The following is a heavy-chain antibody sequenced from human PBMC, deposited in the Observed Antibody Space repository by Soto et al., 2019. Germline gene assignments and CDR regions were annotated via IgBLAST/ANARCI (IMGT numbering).Heavy chain of an antibody. Sequence: EVQLVESGGGLVKPGGSLRLSCAASGFTFSKAWMTWVRQAPRKGLEWVGHIKSKTDGGTTDFAAPVRGRFTISRDDSKNTLYLQIKSLKSEDTAVYFCSTGTPFEMWGQGTMVTVSS. CDR1: GFTFSKAW. J-gene: IGHJ3*02. V-gene: IGHV3-15*07. CDR2: IKSKTDGGTT. CDR3: STGTPFEM.